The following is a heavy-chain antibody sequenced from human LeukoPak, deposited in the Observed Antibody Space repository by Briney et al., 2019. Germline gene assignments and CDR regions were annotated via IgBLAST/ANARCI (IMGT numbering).Heavy chain of an antibody. D-gene: IGHD2-15*01. CDR2: ITGSGGGT. Sequence: GGPLRLSCAASGFTFSNYAMTWVRQPPGKGLEWVSAITGSGGGTYYADSVKGRSTISRDNSKNTLYLQMNSLRAEDMAIYYCAKRIPSWYYVDYWGQGTLVTVSS. V-gene: IGHV3-23*01. CDR3: AKRIPSWYYVDY. CDR1: GFTFSNYA. J-gene: IGHJ4*02.